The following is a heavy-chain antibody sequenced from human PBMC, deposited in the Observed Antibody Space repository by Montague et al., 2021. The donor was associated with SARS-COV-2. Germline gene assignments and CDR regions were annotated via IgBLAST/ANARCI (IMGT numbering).Heavy chain of an antibody. J-gene: IGHJ6*02. CDR2: INHSGSA. CDR3: ARVRYYGSGTSLGMDV. V-gene: IGHV4-34*01. CDR1: GGSFSGYY. Sequence: SETLSLTCAVYGGSFSGYYWSWSRQPPGKGREWRGEINHSGSANYNKSLKNRATISVDTSKNQFSLKLSSVTTADTAVDYCARVRYYGSGTSLGMDVRGQGTTVTVSS. D-gene: IGHD3-10*01.